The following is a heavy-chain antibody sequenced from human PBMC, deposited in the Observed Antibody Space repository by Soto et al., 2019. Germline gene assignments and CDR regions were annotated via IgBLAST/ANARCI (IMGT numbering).Heavy chain of an antibody. D-gene: IGHD6-19*01. V-gene: IGHV3-23*01. CDR2: ISGSGGST. J-gene: IGHJ5*02. CDR1: GFTFSSYA. Sequence: HPGGSLRLSCAASGFTFSSYAMSWVRQAPGKGLEWVSAISGSGGSTYYADSVKGRFTISRDNSKNTLYLQMNSLRAEDTAVYYCAKDLWAYSSVLNWFDPWGQGTLVTVSS. CDR3: AKDLWAYSSVLNWFDP.